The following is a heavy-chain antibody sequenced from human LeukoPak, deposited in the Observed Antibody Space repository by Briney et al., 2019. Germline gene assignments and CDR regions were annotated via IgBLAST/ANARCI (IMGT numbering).Heavy chain of an antibody. J-gene: IGHJ4*02. CDR1: GGSISSYY. Sequence: SETLSLTCTVSGGSISSYYWSWIRRPPGKGLEWIGYIYYSGSTNYNPSLKSRVTISVDTSKNQFSLKLSSVTAADTAVYYCAREGWNYLDYWGQGTLVTVSS. CDR2: IYYSGST. CDR3: AREGWNYLDY. D-gene: IGHD6-19*01. V-gene: IGHV4-59*01.